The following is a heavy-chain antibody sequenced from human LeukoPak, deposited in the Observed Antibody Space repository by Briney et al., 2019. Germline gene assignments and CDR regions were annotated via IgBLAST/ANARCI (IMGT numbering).Heavy chain of an antibody. V-gene: IGHV4-39*01. CDR1: GGSISSSSYY. Sequence: SETLSHTRTVSGGSISSSSYYWGWIRQPPGKGLEWIGSIYYSGSTYYNPSLKSRVTISVNTSKNQFSLKLSSVTAADTAVYYCARGMFSTMIVVVIIRPFDLWRQG. CDR2: IYYSGST. J-gene: IGHJ4*02. D-gene: IGHD3-22*01. CDR3: ARGMFSTMIVVVIIRPFDL.